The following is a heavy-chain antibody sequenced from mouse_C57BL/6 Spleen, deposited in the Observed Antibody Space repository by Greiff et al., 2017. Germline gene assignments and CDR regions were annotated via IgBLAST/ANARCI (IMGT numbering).Heavy chain of an antibody. V-gene: IGHV1-55*01. CDR2: IYPGSGST. CDR1: GYTFTSYW. Sequence: QVQLQQPGAELVKPGASVKMSCKASGYTFTSYWITWVKQRPGQGLEWIGDIYPGSGSTNYNEKFKSKATLTVDTSSRTAYMQLSSLTSEDSAVYYCARYYGSSYGGYFDYWGQGTTLTVSS. CDR3: ARYYGSSYGGYFDY. D-gene: IGHD1-1*01. J-gene: IGHJ2*01.